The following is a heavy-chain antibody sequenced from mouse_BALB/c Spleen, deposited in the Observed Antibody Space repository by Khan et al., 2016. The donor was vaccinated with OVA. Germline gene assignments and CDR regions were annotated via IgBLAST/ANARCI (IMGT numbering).Heavy chain of an antibody. CDR2: MWSGGST. CDR3: VRNRDGVSYWYFDV. J-gene: IGHJ1*01. V-gene: IGHV2-6-4*01. D-gene: IGHD3-3*01. Sequence: QVQLKQSGPGLVAPSQSLSITCTVSGFSLSRYSVHWVRQPPGKGLEWLGMMWSGGSTDYNSVLKSRLSISKDNSKSQVFLKMNSLQTDDTAMYYCVRNRDGVSYWYFDVWGAVTTGTVSS. CDR1: GFSLSRYS.